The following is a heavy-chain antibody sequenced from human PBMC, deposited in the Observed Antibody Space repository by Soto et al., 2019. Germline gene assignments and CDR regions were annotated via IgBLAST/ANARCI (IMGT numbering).Heavy chain of an antibody. V-gene: IGHV2-5*02. Sequence: QITLKESGPTLVKPTQTLTLTCTFSGFSLSTSGVGVGWIRQPPGKALEWLALIDWDDDKLYSPSLKSRLTISKDTSKNKAVLTMTNMDPVDTATYYCAHTTDYDFWSGYYNDYFDYWGQGTLVTVSS. D-gene: IGHD3-3*01. CDR3: AHTTDYDFWSGYYNDYFDY. CDR1: GFSLSTSGVG. J-gene: IGHJ4*02. CDR2: IDWDDDK.